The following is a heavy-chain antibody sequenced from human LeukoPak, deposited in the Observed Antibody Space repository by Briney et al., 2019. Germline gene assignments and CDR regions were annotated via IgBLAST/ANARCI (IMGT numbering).Heavy chain of an antibody. V-gene: IGHV4-59*08. Sequence: SETLSLTCTVSGGSISTYYWNWIRQPPGKGLEWIGYVYYSGSTNYNPSLKSRVTISVDTSKNQFSLKLSSVTAADTAVYYCARGYGDYTLYFDYWGQGTLVTVSS. CDR2: VYYSGST. CDR3: ARGYGDYTLYFDY. CDR1: GGSISTYY. J-gene: IGHJ4*02. D-gene: IGHD4-17*01.